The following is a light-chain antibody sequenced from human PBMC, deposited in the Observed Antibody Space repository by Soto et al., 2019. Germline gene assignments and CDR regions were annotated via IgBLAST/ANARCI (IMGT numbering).Light chain of an antibody. J-gene: IGKJ5*01. CDR1: ESVTRN. V-gene: IGKV3-15*01. CDR2: HAS. Sequence: EIVLTQSPVILSVSPGETATLSCRASESVTRNLAWYQHMPGQAPRLLVFHASVRATGIPDRFSGSGSGTEFSLTISNLQSEDFAVSFCQPYNDWPPITFGQGTRLEIK. CDR3: QPYNDWPPIT.